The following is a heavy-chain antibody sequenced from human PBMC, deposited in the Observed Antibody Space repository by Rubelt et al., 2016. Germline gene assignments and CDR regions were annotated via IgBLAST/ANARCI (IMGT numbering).Heavy chain of an antibody. CDR2: ISAYNGNT. CDR3: ARDPYGDRHHDY. Sequence: QVQLVQSGAEVKKPGSSVKVSCKASGGTFSSYAISWVRQAPGQGLEWMGWISAYNGNTNYAQKLQGRVTMTTDTSTSTADMELRSLRSDDTAVYYCARDPYGDRHHDYWGQGTLVTVSS. V-gene: IGHV1-18*01. J-gene: IGHJ4*02. D-gene: IGHD4-17*01. CDR1: GGTFSSYA.